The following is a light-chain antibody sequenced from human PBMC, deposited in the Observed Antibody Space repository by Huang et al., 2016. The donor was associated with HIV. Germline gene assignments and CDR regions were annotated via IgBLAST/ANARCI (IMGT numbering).Light chain of an antibody. J-gene: IGKJ1*01. V-gene: IGKV4-1*01. CDR3: LQYYSVPQT. Sequence: DIVMTQSPDSLAVSPGERATINCKSSQTVLYSLNKKKYLAWFQQKPWRPPKLLIYWATTRDSGVPDRVRGSGSGTDFTLTINNLQAEDVAVYFCLQYYSVPQTFGHGTKVEIK. CDR2: WAT. CDR1: QTVLYSLNKKKY.